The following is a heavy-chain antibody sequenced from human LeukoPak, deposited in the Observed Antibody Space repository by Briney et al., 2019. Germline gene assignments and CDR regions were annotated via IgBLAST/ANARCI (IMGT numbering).Heavy chain of an antibody. J-gene: IGHJ4*02. CDR2: INPNSGGA. D-gene: IGHD6-19*01. CDR1: GYTFTDYF. Sequence: ASVRVSCKTSGYTFTDYFVHWVRQAPGQGPEWVGWINPNSGGADYAQKFQRRVTLTRDTSISTTYMDLNSLTSDDTAVYYCARAGPVAGYDYWGQGTLVTVSS. CDR3: ARAGPVAGYDY. V-gene: IGHV1-2*02.